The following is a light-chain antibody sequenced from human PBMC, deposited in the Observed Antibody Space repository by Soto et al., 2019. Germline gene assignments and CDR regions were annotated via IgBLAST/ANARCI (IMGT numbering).Light chain of an antibody. CDR3: YSCSRSSGTRYV. V-gene: IGLV2-14*03. J-gene: IGLJ1*01. Sequence: QSALTQPASVSGSPGQSITISCTGTSSDIGAYNYVSWYQQHPGQAPKLMISDVSNRPSGISDRFSGSKSGNTASLIISGLQAEDEADYYCYSCSRSSGTRYVFGTGTKLTVL. CDR2: DVS. CDR1: SSDIGAYNY.